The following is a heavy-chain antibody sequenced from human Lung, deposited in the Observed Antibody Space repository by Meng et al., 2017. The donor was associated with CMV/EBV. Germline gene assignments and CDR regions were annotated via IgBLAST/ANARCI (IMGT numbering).Heavy chain of an antibody. CDR3: ARQLAPNWADMTENFDS. Sequence: LXCSVSGDSITTHNYYWGWIRQPPGKGLEWIGRISYTGNTHSNPSLASRVTMSVDTSTNQFSLRLTSVTVADTAVYYCARQLAPNWADMTENFDSWXKGTXVNGAS. CDR1: GDSITTHNYY. V-gene: IGHV4-39*01. D-gene: IGHD7-27*01. CDR2: ISYTGNT. J-gene: IGHJ4*02.